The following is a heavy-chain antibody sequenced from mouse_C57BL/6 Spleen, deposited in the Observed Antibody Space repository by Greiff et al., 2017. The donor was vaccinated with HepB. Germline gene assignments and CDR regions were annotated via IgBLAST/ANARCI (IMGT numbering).Heavy chain of an antibody. CDR1: GFTFTDYY. CDR3: ARSSTTVVYWYFDV. Sequence: DVHLVESGGGLVQPGGSLSLSCAASGFTFTDYYMSWVRQPPGKALEWLGFIRNKANGYTTEYSASVKGRFTISRDNSQSILYLQMNALRAEDSATYYCARSSTTVVYWYFDVWGTGTTVTVSS. V-gene: IGHV7-3*01. J-gene: IGHJ1*03. CDR2: IRNKANGYTT. D-gene: IGHD1-1*01.